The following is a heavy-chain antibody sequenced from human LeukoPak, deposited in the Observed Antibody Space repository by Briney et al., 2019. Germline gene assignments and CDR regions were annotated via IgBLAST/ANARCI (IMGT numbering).Heavy chain of an antibody. V-gene: IGHV3-30-3*01. Sequence: GGSLRLSCAASGFTFSSYAIHWVRQAPGKGLEWVTLISYDGSSKSYAASVKGRFTISRDNSKNTLYLQMNSLRVEDAAVYYCAREYYDSGSYSGNFDYWGQGTLATVSS. CDR3: AREYYDSGSYSGNFDY. J-gene: IGHJ4*02. D-gene: IGHD3-10*01. CDR2: ISYDGSSK. CDR1: GFTFSSYA.